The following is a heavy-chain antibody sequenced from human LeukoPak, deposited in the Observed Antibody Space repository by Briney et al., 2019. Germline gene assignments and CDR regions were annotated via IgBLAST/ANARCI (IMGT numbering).Heavy chain of an antibody. V-gene: IGHV1-3*01. CDR3: ARGMLDGVPVLLWFGEFDDAFDI. Sequence: ASVTVSGKASGYTFTNYAMHWVRQAPGQRIEWMGWINAGNGNTKYSQKFQGRVTITRDTSASTAYMELSSLRSEDTAVYYCARGMLDGVPVLLWFGEFDDAFDIWGQGTVVSVSS. CDR2: INAGNGNT. J-gene: IGHJ3*02. CDR1: GYTFTNYA. D-gene: IGHD3-10*01.